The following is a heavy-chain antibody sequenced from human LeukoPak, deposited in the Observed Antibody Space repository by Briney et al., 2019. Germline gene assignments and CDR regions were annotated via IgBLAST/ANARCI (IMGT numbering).Heavy chain of an antibody. Sequence: ASVKVSCKASGYIFTDYAIHWLRQAPGQRPEWMGWMNAGNGNTKYSQKFQGRITLIRDTSAASAYMELSSLRHDDLAVYYCARGRGTSGSNRDFYYYYYMDVWGKGTTVTVSS. CDR3: ARGRGTSGSNRDFYYYYYMDV. CDR2: MNAGNGNT. J-gene: IGHJ6*03. CDR1: GYIFTDYA. D-gene: IGHD2-15*01. V-gene: IGHV1-3*01.